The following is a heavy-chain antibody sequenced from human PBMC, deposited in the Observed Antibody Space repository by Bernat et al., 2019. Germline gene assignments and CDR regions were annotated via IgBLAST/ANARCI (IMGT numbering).Heavy chain of an antibody. Sequence: EVQLVESGGGLVQPGGSLRLSCAASGFTFSSYWMHWVRQAPGKGLVWVSRINSDGSSTSYADSVKGRFTISRDNAKNTLYLQTNSLRAEDTAVYYCAREGGGYAPTWDDYYYYYMDVWGKGTTVTVSS. CDR3: AREGGGYAPTWDDYYYYYMDV. CDR1: GFTFSSYW. J-gene: IGHJ6*03. D-gene: IGHD5-12*01. V-gene: IGHV3-74*01. CDR2: INSDGSST.